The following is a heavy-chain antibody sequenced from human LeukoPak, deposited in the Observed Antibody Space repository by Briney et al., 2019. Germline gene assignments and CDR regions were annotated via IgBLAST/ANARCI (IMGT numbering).Heavy chain of an antibody. Sequence: PSETLSLTCAVYGGSFSGYYWSWIRQPPGKGLEWIGEINHSGSTNYNPSLKSRVTISVDTSKNQFSLKLSSVTAADTAVYYCARWDSSSWFPGVEYYYGMDVWGQGTTVTVSS. CDR1: GGSFSGYY. CDR3: ARWDSSSWFPGVEYYYGMDV. D-gene: IGHD6-13*01. J-gene: IGHJ6*02. CDR2: INHSGST. V-gene: IGHV4-34*01.